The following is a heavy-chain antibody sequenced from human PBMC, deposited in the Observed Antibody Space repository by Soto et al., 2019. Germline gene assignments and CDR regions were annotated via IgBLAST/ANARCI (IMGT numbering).Heavy chain of an antibody. J-gene: IGHJ1*01. CDR2: IYYSGST. D-gene: IGHD3-22*01. CDR1: GGSISSYY. CDR3: ARVVASYYDSSGYYSEYFQH. V-gene: IGHV4-59*01. Sequence: SETLSLTCTVSGGSISSYYWSWIRQPPGKGLEWIGYIYYSGSTNYNPSLKSRVTISVDTSKNQFSLKLSSVTAADTAVYYCARVVASYYDSSGYYSEYFQHWGQGTLVTVS.